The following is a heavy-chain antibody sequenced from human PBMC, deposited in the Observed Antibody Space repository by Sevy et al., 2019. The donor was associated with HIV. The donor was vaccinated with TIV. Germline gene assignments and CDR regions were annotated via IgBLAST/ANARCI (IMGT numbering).Heavy chain of an antibody. Sequence: GGSLRLSCAASGFSFTNYAISWVRQAPGKGLEWVSVITSDGYSTYYADSVKGRFTISRDNSKNTVFLQMNSLRAEDTAVYYCAKEKHYDSSYAMDVRGQGTTVTVSS. D-gene: IGHD3-22*01. V-gene: IGHV3-23*01. CDR2: ITSDGYST. CDR3: AKEKHYDSSYAMDV. CDR1: GFSFTNYA. J-gene: IGHJ6*02.